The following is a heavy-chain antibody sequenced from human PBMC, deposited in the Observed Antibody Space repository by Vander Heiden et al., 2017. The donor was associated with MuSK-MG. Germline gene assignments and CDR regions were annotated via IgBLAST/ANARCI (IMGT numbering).Heavy chain of an antibody. CDR1: GFTFRSYW. J-gene: IGHJ4*02. CDR3: ARAHYCSGGSCYSEGHFDY. Sequence: EVQLVESGGGLVQPGGSLRLSCAASGFTFRSYWMGWVRQAPGKGLEWVANIKQDGSEKYYVDSVKGRFTISRDNAKNSLYLQMNSLRAEDTAVYYCARAHYCSGGSCYSEGHFDYWGQGTLVTVSS. V-gene: IGHV3-7*04. CDR2: IKQDGSEK. D-gene: IGHD2-15*01.